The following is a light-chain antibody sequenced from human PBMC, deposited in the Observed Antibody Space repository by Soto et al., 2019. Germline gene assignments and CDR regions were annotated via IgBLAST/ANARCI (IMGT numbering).Light chain of an antibody. CDR1: QSVLYSSNNKNY. V-gene: IGKV4-1*01. Sequence: DIVMTQSPDSLAVSLGERATINCKSSQSVLYSSNNKNYLAWYQHKPGQPPKLLIYWASTRESGVPDRFSGSGSGTDFTLTISSLQAEDVAVYYCQQYYSPLLTFGGGTKVDIK. J-gene: IGKJ4*02. CDR2: WAS. CDR3: QQYYSPLLT.